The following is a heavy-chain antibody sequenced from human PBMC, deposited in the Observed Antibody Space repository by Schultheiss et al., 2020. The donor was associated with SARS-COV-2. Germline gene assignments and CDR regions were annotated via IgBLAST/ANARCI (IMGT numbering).Heavy chain of an antibody. J-gene: IGHJ3*02. D-gene: IGHD3-22*01. Sequence: GGSLRLSCAASGFTFSSYAMSWVRQAPGKGLEWVSAISGSGGSTYYADSVKGRFTISRDNAKNSLYLQMNSLRAEDTAVYYCARDPTYYYDSSGPNAFDIWGQGTMVTVSS. CDR2: ISGSGGST. CDR1: GFTFSSYA. CDR3: ARDPTYYYDSSGPNAFDI. V-gene: IGHV3-23*01.